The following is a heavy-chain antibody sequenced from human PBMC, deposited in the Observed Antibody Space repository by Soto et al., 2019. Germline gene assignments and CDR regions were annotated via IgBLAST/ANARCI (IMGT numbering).Heavy chain of an antibody. CDR2: INPKSAAT. V-gene: IGHV1-2*02. CDR3: AREVGYGDFSAALLD. Sequence: QVQLVQSGAEVKKSGASVKVSCKASGYSVSDYFIQWVRQAPGQGLEWVAWINPKSAATNYAKKFQGRVSLTWDTSFSTAYMELTRLRPDDTAVYYCAREVGYGDFSAALLDWGQGTLVTVSS. D-gene: IGHD4-17*01. J-gene: IGHJ4*02. CDR1: GYSVSDYF.